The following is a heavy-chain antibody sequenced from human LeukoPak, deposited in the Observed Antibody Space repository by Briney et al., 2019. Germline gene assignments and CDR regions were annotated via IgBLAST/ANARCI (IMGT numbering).Heavy chain of an antibody. Sequence: SETLSLTCTVSGGSINSSYWNWIRQSPGKGLEWIGYISHSGSTNYNPSLRSRVTMSVDTSKNQFSLKLTSVTAADTAVYYCARGEVADYIWGTYRYTWFDPWGQGTLVSVS. CDR2: ISHSGST. D-gene: IGHD3-16*02. CDR1: GGSINSSY. V-gene: IGHV4-59*01. CDR3: ARGEVADYIWGTYRYTWFDP. J-gene: IGHJ5*02.